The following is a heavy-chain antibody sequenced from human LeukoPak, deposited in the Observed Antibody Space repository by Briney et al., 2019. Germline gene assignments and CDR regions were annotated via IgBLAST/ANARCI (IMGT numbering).Heavy chain of an antibody. V-gene: IGHV3-21*01. J-gene: IGHJ4*02. CDR1: GFTLSSYS. D-gene: IGHD3-22*01. Sequence: PGGALRLSRAASGFTLSSYSMNWVRQAPGKGLEWGSSISSSSSYIYYADSVKGRFTISRDNAKNSLYLQMNSLRAEDTAVYYCAREAAYYDSSGYYVYWGQGTLVTVSS. CDR3: AREAAYYDSSGYYVY. CDR2: ISSSSSYI.